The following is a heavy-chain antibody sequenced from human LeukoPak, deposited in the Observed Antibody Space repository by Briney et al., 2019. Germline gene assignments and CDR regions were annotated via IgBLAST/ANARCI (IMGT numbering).Heavy chain of an antibody. D-gene: IGHD2-21*01. CDR2: IKSKTDGGTT. J-gene: IGHJ4*02. Sequence: GGSLRLSCAASGFTFSRYSMSWVRQAPGKGLEWVGRIKSKTDGGTTDYAAPVKGRFTISRDDSKNTLYLQMNSLKTEDTAVYYCTSRFRGPTRFDYWGQGTLVTVSS. CDR1: GFTFSRYS. V-gene: IGHV3-15*01. CDR3: TSRFRGPTRFDY.